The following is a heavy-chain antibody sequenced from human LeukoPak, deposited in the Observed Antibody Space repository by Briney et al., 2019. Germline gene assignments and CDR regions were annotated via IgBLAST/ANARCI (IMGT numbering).Heavy chain of an antibody. CDR1: GFTFSIFA. CDR2: ISSSSGST. V-gene: IGHV3-23*01. CDR3: AKQQGYYYDSSGYAEFDY. D-gene: IGHD3-22*01. Sequence: GRSLTLSCPASGFTFSIFAMSWVRQPQGSGLEWVAAISSSSGSTYGAASVKGRFTISRDNTKNTLYLQMQSMRAEDTAVYYCAKQQGYYYDSSGYAEFDYWGQGTLVTVSS. J-gene: IGHJ4*02.